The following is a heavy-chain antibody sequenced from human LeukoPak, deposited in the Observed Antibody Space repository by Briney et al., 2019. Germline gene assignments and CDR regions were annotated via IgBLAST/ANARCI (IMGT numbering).Heavy chain of an antibody. Sequence: ASVTVSSKASVYTFTGYYMHWVRQAPGPGLEWMGWISPNSGATRYAQRFQGRVTMTRDTSINTTYMELSRLTSDDTAVYYCARGMRWELRATDYWGQGSLVTVSS. CDR3: ARGMRWELRATDY. CDR1: VYTFTGYY. V-gene: IGHV1-2*02. CDR2: ISPNSGAT. D-gene: IGHD1-26*01. J-gene: IGHJ4*02.